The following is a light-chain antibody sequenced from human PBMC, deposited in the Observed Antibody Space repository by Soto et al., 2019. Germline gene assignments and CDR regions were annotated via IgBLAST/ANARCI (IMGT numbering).Light chain of an antibody. Sequence: EIVLTQSPGTLSLSPGERATLSCRASRSVSNNYVAWYQRKPGQAPRLLIYGASSRATDIPRRFSGSGSGTDFTLTITRLEPDDFAVYYCQQYGSSPPTFGQGTKVESK. CDR2: GAS. J-gene: IGKJ1*01. CDR1: RSVSNNY. V-gene: IGKV3-20*01. CDR3: QQYGSSPPT.